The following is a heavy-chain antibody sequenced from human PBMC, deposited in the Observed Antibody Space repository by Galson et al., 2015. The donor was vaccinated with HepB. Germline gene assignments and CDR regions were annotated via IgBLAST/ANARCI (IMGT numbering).Heavy chain of an antibody. D-gene: IGHD6-19*01. V-gene: IGHV1-69*02. Sequence: SVKVSCKASGGTFSSYTISWVRQAPGQGLEWMGRIIPILGIANYAQKFQGGVTITADKSTSTAYMELSSLRSEDTAVYYCARNSRGAQDSSGGDHWGQGTLVTVSS. CDR2: IIPILGIA. J-gene: IGHJ4*02. CDR1: GGTFSSYT. CDR3: ARNSRGAQDSSGGDH.